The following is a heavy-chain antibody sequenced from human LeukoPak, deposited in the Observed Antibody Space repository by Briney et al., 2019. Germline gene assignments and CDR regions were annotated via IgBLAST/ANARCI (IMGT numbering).Heavy chain of an antibody. Sequence: SETLSLTCTVSGGSISSYYWSWIRQPPGKGLEWIGYIYTSGSTNYNPSLKSRVTISVDMSKNQFSLKLSSVTAADTAVYYCARGSEYYYDSSGYYWSWFDPWGQGTLVTVSS. CDR3: ARGSEYYYDSSGYYWSWFDP. V-gene: IGHV4-4*09. CDR1: GGSISSYY. CDR2: IYTSGST. J-gene: IGHJ5*02. D-gene: IGHD3-22*01.